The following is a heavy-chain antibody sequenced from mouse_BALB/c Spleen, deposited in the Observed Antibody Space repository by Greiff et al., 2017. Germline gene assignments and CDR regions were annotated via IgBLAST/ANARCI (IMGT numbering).Heavy chain of an antibody. D-gene: IGHD2-4*01. CDR2: ISYDGSN. CDR1: GYSITSGYY. CDR3: ARENDYDDDGAWFAY. V-gene: IGHV3-6*02. Sequence: EVKLVESGPGLVKPSQSLSLTCSVTGYSITSGYYWNWIRQFPGNKLEWMGYISYDGSNNYNPSLKNRISITRDTSKNQFFLKLNSVTTEDTATYYCARENDYDDDGAWFAYWGQGTLVTVSA. J-gene: IGHJ3*01.